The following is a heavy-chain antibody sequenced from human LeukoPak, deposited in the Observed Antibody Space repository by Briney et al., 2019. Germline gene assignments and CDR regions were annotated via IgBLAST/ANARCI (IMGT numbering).Heavy chain of an antibody. Sequence: ASVKVSCKASGYTFTSYDINWVRQATGQGLEWMGWMNPNSGNTGYAQKFQGRVTMTRNTSISTAYMELSSLRSEDTAVYYCARALSSSWPFDYWGQGTLVTVSS. D-gene: IGHD6-13*01. CDR2: MNPNSGNT. V-gene: IGHV1-8*02. CDR1: GYTFTSYD. CDR3: ARALSSSWPFDY. J-gene: IGHJ4*02.